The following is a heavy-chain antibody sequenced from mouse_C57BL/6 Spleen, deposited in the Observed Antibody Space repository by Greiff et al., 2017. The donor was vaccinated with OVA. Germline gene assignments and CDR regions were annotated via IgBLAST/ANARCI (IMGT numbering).Heavy chain of an antibody. CDR1: GFTFSSYT. V-gene: IGHV5-9*04. Sequence: EVKLVESGGGLVKPGGSLKLSCAASGFTFSSYTMSWVRQTPEKRLEWVATISGGGGNTYYPDSVKGRFTISRDNAKNTLYLQMSSLRSEDSAVYYCARTLSSGYVFAYWGQGTLVTVSA. CDR2: ISGGGGNT. D-gene: IGHD3-2*02. J-gene: IGHJ3*01. CDR3: ARTLSSGYVFAY.